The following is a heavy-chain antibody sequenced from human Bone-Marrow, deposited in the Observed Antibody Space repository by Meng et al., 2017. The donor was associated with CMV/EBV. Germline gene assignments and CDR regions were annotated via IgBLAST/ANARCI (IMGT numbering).Heavy chain of an antibody. CDR1: GFTLSSYA. V-gene: IGHV3-30*04. D-gene: IGHD3-3*01. CDR2: ISYDGSNK. J-gene: IGHJ6*02. CDR3: ARETYYDFWSGYYGYYYYGMDV. Sequence: GGSLRLSCAASGFTLSSYAMHWVRQAPGKGLEWVAVISYDGSNKYYADSVKGRFTISRDNSKNTLYLQMNSLRAEDTAVYYCARETYYDFWSGYYGYYYYGMDVWGQGTTVTVSS.